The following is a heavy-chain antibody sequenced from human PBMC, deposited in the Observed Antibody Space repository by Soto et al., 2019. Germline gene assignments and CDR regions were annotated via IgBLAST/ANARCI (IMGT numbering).Heavy chain of an antibody. CDR2: ISAYNGNT. Sequence: ASVKVSCKASGYTFTSYGISWVRQAPGQGLEWMGWISAYNGNTNYAQKLQGRVTMTTDTSTSTAYMELRSLRSDDTAVYYCARTESDSSDWSFWFDPWGQGTQVTVSS. CDR1: GYTFTSYG. V-gene: IGHV1-18*01. J-gene: IGHJ5*02. D-gene: IGHD6-19*01. CDR3: ARTESDSSDWSFWFDP.